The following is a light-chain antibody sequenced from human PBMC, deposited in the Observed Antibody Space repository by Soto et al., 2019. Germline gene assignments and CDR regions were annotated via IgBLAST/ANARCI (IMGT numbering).Light chain of an antibody. J-gene: IGLJ3*02. CDR3: SSYAGRNNWV. Sequence: QSALTQPPSASGSPGQSVTISCTGTSSDVGGYKYVSWYQQHPDKAPKLMIYEVSKRPSGVPDRFSGSKSGNTASLTVSGLQAEDEDDYYCSSYAGRNNWVFGGGTKLTVL. CDR1: SSDVGGYKY. V-gene: IGLV2-8*01. CDR2: EVS.